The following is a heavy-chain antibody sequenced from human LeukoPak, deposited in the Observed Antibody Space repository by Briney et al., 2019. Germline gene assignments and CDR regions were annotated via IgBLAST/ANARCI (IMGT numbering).Heavy chain of an antibody. Sequence: ASLKVSCKASGGTFSSYAISWVRQAPGQGLEYMGGIIAIFGTANYAQKFQGRVTITTDESTSTAYMELSSLRSEDTAVYYCARDLGSSPFDYWGQGTLVTVSS. CDR1: GGTFSSYA. CDR3: ARDLGSSPFDY. CDR2: IIAIFGTA. D-gene: IGHD6-6*01. V-gene: IGHV1-69*05. J-gene: IGHJ4*02.